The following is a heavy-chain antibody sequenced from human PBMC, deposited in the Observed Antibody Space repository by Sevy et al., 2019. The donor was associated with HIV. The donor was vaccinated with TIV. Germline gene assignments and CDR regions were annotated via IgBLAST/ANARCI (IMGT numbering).Heavy chain of an antibody. Sequence: GGCLRLSCAASGFTFSSYAMSWVRQAPGKGLERVSAISGSGGSTYYADSVKGRFTLSRDNSKITLYLQINSLRAEDAAVYYCAQNSPCGGDCYLLDYWGQGTLVTVSS. CDR1: GFTFSSYA. CDR3: AQNSPCGGDCYLLDY. CDR2: ISGSGGST. D-gene: IGHD2-21*01. V-gene: IGHV3-23*01. J-gene: IGHJ4*02.